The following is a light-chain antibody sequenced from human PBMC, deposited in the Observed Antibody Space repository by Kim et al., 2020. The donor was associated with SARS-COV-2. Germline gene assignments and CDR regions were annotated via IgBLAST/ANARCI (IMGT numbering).Light chain of an antibody. CDR3: NSRDSNDNVV. CDR2: GKN. V-gene: IGLV3-19*01. CDR1: SLRSYY. J-gene: IGLJ2*01. Sequence: VAVGQTVRITCQGDSLRSYYATWYQQKPGQAPLLVIYGKNNRPSGIPDRFSGSSSGNTASLTITGTQAGDEADYYCNSRDSNDNVVFGGGTKVTVL.